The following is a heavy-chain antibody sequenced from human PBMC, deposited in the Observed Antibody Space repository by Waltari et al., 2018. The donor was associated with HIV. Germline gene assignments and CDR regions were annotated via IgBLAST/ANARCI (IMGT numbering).Heavy chain of an antibody. V-gene: IGHV3-33*01. J-gene: IGHJ4*02. D-gene: IGHD3-22*01. Sequence: GRSLRLSCAASGFTFSSYGMHWVRQAPGKGLEWVAVIWYDGSNKYYADSVKGRFTISRDNSKNTLYLQMNSLRAEDTAVYYCARDHSITMIVVAQNGLGYWGQGTLVTVSS. CDR2: IWYDGSNK. CDR1: GFTFSSYG. CDR3: ARDHSITMIVVAQNGLGY.